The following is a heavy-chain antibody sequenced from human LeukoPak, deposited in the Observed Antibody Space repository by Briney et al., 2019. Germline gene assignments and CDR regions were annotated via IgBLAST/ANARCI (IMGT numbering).Heavy chain of an antibody. D-gene: IGHD2-15*01. CDR2: IYYSGSP. CDR3: ARAGCSGGSCPDYDFDY. Sequence: PSETLSLTCTVSSDSISSSSYYWGWIRQPPGKGLEWIGSIYYSGSPYYNPSLKSRVTISVDTSKNQFSLKLSSVTAADTAVYYCARAGCSGGSCPDYDFDYWGQGTLVTVSS. CDR1: SDSISSSSYY. J-gene: IGHJ4*02. V-gene: IGHV4-39*07.